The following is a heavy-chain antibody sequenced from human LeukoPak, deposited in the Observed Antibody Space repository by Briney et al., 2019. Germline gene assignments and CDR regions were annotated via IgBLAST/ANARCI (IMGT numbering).Heavy chain of an antibody. V-gene: IGHV1-69*13. CDR1: GGTFSSYA. J-gene: IGHJ5*02. Sequence: SVKVSCKASGGTFSSYAITWVRQAPGQGLEWMGGLIPIFGTPNYAQKFQGRVTITADESTNTAYMELNSLRSEDTAVYYCARVLRDTTWYDNWGQGTLVTVSS. D-gene: IGHD4-17*01. CDR2: LIPIFGTP. CDR3: ARVLRDTTWYDN.